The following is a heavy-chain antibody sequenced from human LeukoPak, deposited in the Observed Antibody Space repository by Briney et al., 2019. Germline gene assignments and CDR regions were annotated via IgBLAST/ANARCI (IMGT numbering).Heavy chain of an antibody. CDR3: AKWGIAAAGGDAFDI. Sequence: GGSLRLSCAASGFTFDDYAMHWVRQAPGKGLEWVSGISWNSGSIGYADSVKGRFTISRDNAKNSLYLQMNSLRAEDTALYYCAKWGIAAAGGDAFDIWGQGTIVTVSS. CDR2: ISWNSGSI. D-gene: IGHD6-13*01. V-gene: IGHV3-9*01. J-gene: IGHJ3*02. CDR1: GFTFDDYA.